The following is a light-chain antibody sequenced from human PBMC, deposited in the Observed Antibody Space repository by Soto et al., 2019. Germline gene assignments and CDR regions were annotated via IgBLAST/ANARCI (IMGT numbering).Light chain of an antibody. CDR3: QQYGSSPFT. J-gene: IGKJ3*01. Sequence: EIVLTQSPGTLSLSPGERATLSCRASQSVSSSYLVWYQQKPGQAPRLLMYGASKRATGIPERFSGSGSGSDFTLTIRRLEPEDFAVYFCQQYGSSPFTFGPETKVEI. CDR1: QSVSSSY. V-gene: IGKV3-20*01. CDR2: GAS.